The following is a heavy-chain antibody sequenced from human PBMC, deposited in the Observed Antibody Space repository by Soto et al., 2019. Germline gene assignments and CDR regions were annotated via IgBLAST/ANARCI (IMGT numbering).Heavy chain of an antibody. Sequence: QVHLMQSGAEVNKPGSSVKVSCKAYGDTFSYYAISWVRHAPGHGLEWRGGIIPLYGRANYAQKCQDRVTITADEPTSTAYMEMGSLTADDTAVYYCARDVVGCSAGRCRNNWLDPCGQGTLVTVSS. CDR1: GDTFSYYA. CDR3: ARDVVGCSAGRCRNNWLDP. V-gene: IGHV1-69*01. D-gene: IGHD2-15*01. J-gene: IGHJ5*02. CDR2: IIPLYGRA.